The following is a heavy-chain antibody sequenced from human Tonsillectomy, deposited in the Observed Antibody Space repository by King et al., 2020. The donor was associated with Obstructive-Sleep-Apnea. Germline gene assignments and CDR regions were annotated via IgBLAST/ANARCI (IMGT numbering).Heavy chain of an antibody. J-gene: IGHJ3*02. CDR2: IRSKAKSYET. CDR1: GFTFSDSA. Sequence: VQLVESGGGLVQPGGSLKLSCAASGFTFSDSAIHWVRQASGKGLEWVGRIRSKAKSYETTYAASVKGRFTISRDESKNTTYLQMISLKTEDTAVYYCTRALYYYDISVYRYDAFDMWGQGTMVTVSS. CDR3: TRALYYYDISVYRYDAFDM. V-gene: IGHV3-73*01. D-gene: IGHD3-22*01.